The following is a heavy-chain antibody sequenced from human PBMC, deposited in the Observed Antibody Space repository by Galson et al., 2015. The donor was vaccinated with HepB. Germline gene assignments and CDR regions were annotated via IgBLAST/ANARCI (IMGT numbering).Heavy chain of an antibody. D-gene: IGHD2-21*01. CDR3: ARGRAYGGYLDY. V-gene: IGHV1-18*04. Sequence: SVKVSCKASGYTFTTYGVSWVRQAPGQGLEWMGWISTYGGNTKYPQKLQGRVTMTTDTSTSTAYMELRSLRSDDTAVYYCARGRAYGGYLDYWGQGTLVTVSS. CDR2: ISTYGGNT. J-gene: IGHJ4*02. CDR1: GYTFTTYG.